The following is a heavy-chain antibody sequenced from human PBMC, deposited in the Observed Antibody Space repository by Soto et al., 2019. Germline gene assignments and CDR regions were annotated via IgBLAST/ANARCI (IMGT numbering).Heavy chain of an antibody. CDR2: ISGSGGST. CDR3: AKGEGVNYYDSSGYYWEGYYFDY. V-gene: IGHV3-23*01. CDR1: GFTFSSYA. J-gene: IGHJ4*02. Sequence: EVQLLGSGGGLVQPGGSLRLSCAASGFTFSSYAMSWVRQAPGKGLEWVSAISGSGGSTYYADSVKGRFTISRDNSKNTLYQQMNSLRAEDTAVYYCAKGEGVNYYDSSGYYWEGYYFDYWGQGTLVTVSS. D-gene: IGHD3-22*01.